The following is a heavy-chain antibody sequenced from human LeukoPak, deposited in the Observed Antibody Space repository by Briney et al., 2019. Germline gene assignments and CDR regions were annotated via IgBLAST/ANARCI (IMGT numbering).Heavy chain of an antibody. CDR2: IYSGGTT. CDR1: GLTISTKY. CDR3: ARGGDDYHWNLDL. Sequence: GGSLRLSCAASGLTISTKYMNWIRQAPGKGLEWVSIIYSGGTTYYADSVKGRFTISRDTSKNTVSLQMDSLRAEDTAVYFCARGGDDYHWNLDLWGRGTLVTVSS. V-gene: IGHV3-53*01. D-gene: IGHD3-16*01. J-gene: IGHJ2*01.